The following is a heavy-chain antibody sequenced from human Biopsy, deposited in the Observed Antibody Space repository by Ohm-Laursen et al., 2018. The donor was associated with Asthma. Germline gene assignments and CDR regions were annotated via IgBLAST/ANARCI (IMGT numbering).Heavy chain of an antibody. CDR1: GFTFSSYG. CDR2: ISYGGNNK. Sequence: SLRLSCPASGFTFSSYGMYWVRQAPGKGLEWVAVISYGGNNKYYADSVKGRFSISRDNSKNTLYLQMNSLRAEDTAVYYCAKDTEGRYDFWSGLSYNYYGMDVWGQGTMVTVSS. CDR3: AKDTEGRYDFWSGLSYNYYGMDV. J-gene: IGHJ6*02. D-gene: IGHD3-3*01. V-gene: IGHV3-30*18.